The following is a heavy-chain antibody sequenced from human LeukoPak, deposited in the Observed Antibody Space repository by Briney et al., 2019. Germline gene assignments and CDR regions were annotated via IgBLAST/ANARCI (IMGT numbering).Heavy chain of an antibody. Sequence: AGGSLRLSCAASGFTFSDYYMSWIRQAPGKGLXXXXXISSSGSTIYYADSVKGRFTISRDNAKNSLYLQMNSLRAEDTAVYYCARAGDIVVVVAAVDYWGQGTLVTVSS. CDR2: ISSSGSTI. CDR3: ARAGDIVVVVAAVDY. V-gene: IGHV3-11*01. J-gene: IGHJ4*02. CDR1: GFTFSDYY. D-gene: IGHD2-15*01.